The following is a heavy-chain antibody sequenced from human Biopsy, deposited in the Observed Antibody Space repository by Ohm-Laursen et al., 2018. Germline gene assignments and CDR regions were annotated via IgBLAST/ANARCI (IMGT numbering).Heavy chain of an antibody. D-gene: IGHD3-22*01. CDR3: TRGGYYYDSLAYYYWFDP. Sequence: GSSVKVSCKTSGYTFTDYFVHWVRQAPGHGLEWMGWIDTINGGTRSAQKFQGRVTMTRDTSVSTAYMELSSLRSDDTAVYYCTRGGYYYDSLAYYYWFDPWGQGTLVTVSS. V-gene: IGHV1-2*02. CDR2: IDTINGGT. CDR1: GYTFTDYF. J-gene: IGHJ5*02.